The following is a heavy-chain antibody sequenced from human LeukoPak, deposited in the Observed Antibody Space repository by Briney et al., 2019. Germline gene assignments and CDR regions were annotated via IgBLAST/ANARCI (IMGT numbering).Heavy chain of an antibody. J-gene: IGHJ6*02. D-gene: IGHD3-9*01. CDR1: RYTLTGYF. CDR2: INPNSGGT. CDR3: ARGTTSLDWAPMDV. V-gene: IGHV1-2*02. Sequence: ASVQVSCKSSRYTLTGYFMHWVRQPPAQQLEWMGCINPNSGGTNYAQKLQGRVTMARDTSISTAYMELSRLRSDDTAVYYCARGTTSLDWAPMDVWGQGTTVTVSS.